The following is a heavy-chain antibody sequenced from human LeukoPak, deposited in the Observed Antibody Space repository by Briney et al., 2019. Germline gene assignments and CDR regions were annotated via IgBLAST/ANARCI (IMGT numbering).Heavy chain of an antibody. V-gene: IGHV4-4*07. CDR1: GDSISSYY. CDR3: AVSSVTGRAFDV. CDR2: IYTSGNT. J-gene: IGHJ3*01. D-gene: IGHD2-15*01. Sequence: SETLSLTCTVSGDSISSYYWSWIRQPAGKGLEWIGRIYTSGNTNYNPSLKSRVTVSVDTSKNQFSLKLSSVTAADTAVYYCAVSSVTGRAFDVWGQGTMVTVSS.